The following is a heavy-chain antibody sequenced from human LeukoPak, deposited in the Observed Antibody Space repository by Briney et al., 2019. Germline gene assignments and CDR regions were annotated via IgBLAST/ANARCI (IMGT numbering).Heavy chain of an antibody. J-gene: IGHJ1*01. D-gene: IGHD2-21*01. CDR1: GGTISSYA. CDR2: ITPMFGTA. CDR3: ARDSSEFRSLIPH. Sequence: ASVKVSCKASGGTISSYAISWVRQAPGQGLEWMGGITPMFGTAKYAQKFQGRVTITADESTSTAYMELSSLRSEDTAVYYCARDSSEFRSLIPHWGQGTLVTVSS. V-gene: IGHV1-69*13.